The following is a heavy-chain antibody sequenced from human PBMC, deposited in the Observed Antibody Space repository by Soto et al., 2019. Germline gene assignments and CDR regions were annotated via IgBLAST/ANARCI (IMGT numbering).Heavy chain of an antibody. D-gene: IGHD2-21*01. Sequence: SETLSLTCTVSGGSISSGLYYWSWLRQPPGKGLEWIGHIYYSGGAFYNPSLKSRLSLSVDTSKNQFSLSLRSVTAADTAMYYCASLYDDDGDFDFWGQGTLVTVSS. J-gene: IGHJ4*02. CDR1: GGSISSGLYY. V-gene: IGHV4-30-4*01. CDR2: IYYSGGA. CDR3: ASLYDDDGDFDF.